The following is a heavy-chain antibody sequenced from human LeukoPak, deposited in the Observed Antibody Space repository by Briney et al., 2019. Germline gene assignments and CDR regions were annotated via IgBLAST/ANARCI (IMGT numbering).Heavy chain of an antibody. D-gene: IGHD5-18*01. CDR2: IYHSGST. CDR3: ARDAGYNYGPYDS. J-gene: IGHJ4*02. Sequence: PSETLSLTCTVSGGSISRDDYYWRWIRQPPGTGLEWIVSIYHSGSTSYNPSLKSRLTISLDTSKNQFSLRLTSVTAADTAIYYCARDAGYNYGPYDSWGQGTLVTVSS. V-gene: IGHV4-30-4*01. CDR1: GGSISRDDYY.